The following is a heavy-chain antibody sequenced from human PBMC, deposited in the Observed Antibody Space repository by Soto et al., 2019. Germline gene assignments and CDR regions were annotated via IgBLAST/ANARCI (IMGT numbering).Heavy chain of an antibody. Sequence: GGSLRLSCAASGFAFSTHAMNWVRQAPGKGLAWVSSITPSGDNTYYADSVKGRFTISRDNSKSTLYLQMNSLRTEDTAIYYCVRDQDSRGYSVFNLWGQGAQVTVSS. D-gene: IGHD3-22*01. J-gene: IGHJ5*02. V-gene: IGHV3-23*01. CDR3: VRDQDSRGYSVFNL. CDR2: ITPSGDNT. CDR1: GFAFSTHA.